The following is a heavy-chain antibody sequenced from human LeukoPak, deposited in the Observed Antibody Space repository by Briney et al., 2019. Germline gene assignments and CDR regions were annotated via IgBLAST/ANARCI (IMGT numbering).Heavy chain of an antibody. CDR2: INPSGGST. Sequence: ASVKVSCKASGYTFTDYYIHWVRQAPGQGLEWMGIINPSGGSTSYAQKFQGRVTMTRDMSTSTVYMELSSLRSEDTAVYYCAREGTDDAFDIWGQGTMVTVSS. J-gene: IGHJ3*02. CDR3: AREGTDDAFDI. CDR1: GYTFTDYY. D-gene: IGHD3-10*01. V-gene: IGHV1-46*01.